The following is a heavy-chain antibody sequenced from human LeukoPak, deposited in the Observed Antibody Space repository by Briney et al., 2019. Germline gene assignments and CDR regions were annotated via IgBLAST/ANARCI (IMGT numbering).Heavy chain of an antibody. CDR1: GFTFSSYW. J-gene: IGHJ6*02. CDR3: ARGGGLDV. CDR2: INHRNVN. Sequence: GGSLRLSCAASGFTFSSYWMSWVRQAPGKGLEWVASINHRNVNYYVDSVKGRFTISRDNAKNSLYLQMSNLRAEDTAVYFCARGGGLDVWGQGATVTVSS. D-gene: IGHD3-16*01. V-gene: IGHV3-7*03.